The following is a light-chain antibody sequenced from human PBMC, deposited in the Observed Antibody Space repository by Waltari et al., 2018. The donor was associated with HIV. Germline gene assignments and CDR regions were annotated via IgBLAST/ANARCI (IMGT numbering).Light chain of an antibody. CDR1: SSNIGRHA. J-gene: IGLJ2*01. Sequence: QPVLTQPPSASGTPGQRVIISCSGSSSNIGRHAVSWYQHLPGATPTLLIFGNSQRSSGVPGRFSGSKSATSASLAISGLRSVDEADYSCAAWDDSLDGPVFGGGTKLTVL. CDR2: GNS. V-gene: IGLV1-44*01. CDR3: AAWDDSLDGPV.